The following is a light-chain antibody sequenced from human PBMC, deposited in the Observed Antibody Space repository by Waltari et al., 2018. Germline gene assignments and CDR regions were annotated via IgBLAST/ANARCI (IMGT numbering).Light chain of an antibody. J-gene: IGLJ3*02. CDR1: SSDVGGYNY. Sequence: QSALTQPPSASGSPGQSVPISCPGTSSDVGGYNYVSWYQQHPGKAPKLMIYEVTKRPSGVPDRFSGSKSGNTASLIVSGLQAEDEADYHCSSYADSDNLVFGGGTKLTVL. CDR3: SSYADSDNLV. CDR2: EVT. V-gene: IGLV2-8*01.